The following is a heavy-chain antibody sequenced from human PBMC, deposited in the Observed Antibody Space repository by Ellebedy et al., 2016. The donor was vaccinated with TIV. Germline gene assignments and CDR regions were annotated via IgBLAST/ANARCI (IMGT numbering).Heavy chain of an antibody. Sequence: GGSLRLXXTLSGLSSTTYSLNWVRRAPGKGLEWVAYISSSRQTISYADSVRGRFTISRDNDKNSLYLQMNNLRAEDTAVYFCARDRYLIGLPGTGFDSWGQGTLVTVSS. CDR2: ISSSRQTI. CDR1: GLSSTTYS. J-gene: IGHJ5*01. D-gene: IGHD3/OR15-3a*01. CDR3: ARDRYLIGLPGTGFDS. V-gene: IGHV3-48*04.